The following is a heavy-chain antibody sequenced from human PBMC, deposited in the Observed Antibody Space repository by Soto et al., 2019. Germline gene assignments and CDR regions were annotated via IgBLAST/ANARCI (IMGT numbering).Heavy chain of an antibody. CDR1: GFTFSSYD. Sequence: GGSLRLSCAASGFTFSSYDMNWVRQAPGKGLEWVSSISSGSGYMYYADSVKGRFTISRDNAKDSLYLHMNSLRAEDTAVYYCAGGYGDPLLDYWGQGTLVTVSS. J-gene: IGHJ4*02. V-gene: IGHV3-21*01. D-gene: IGHD4-17*01. CDR2: ISSGSGYM. CDR3: AGGYGDPLLDY.